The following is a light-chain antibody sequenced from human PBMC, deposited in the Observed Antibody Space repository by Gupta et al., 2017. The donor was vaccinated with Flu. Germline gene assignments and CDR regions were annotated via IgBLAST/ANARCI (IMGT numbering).Light chain of an antibody. J-gene: IGKJ5*01. CDR1: QDIRNC. CDR2: DAS. CDR3: QQYDDLPIT. V-gene: IGKV1-33*01. Sequence: GDRVTITCQASQDIRNCLNWYQQKPGKPPKLLIYDASNLETGVPSRFSGRGSGTDFTFTITSLQPEDIATYYCQQYDDLPITFGQGTRLDIK.